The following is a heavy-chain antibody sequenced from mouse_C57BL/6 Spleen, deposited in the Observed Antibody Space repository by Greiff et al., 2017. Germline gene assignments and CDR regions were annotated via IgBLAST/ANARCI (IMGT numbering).Heavy chain of an antibody. CDR1: GFTFTDYY. V-gene: IGHV7-3*01. D-gene: IGHD1-1*01. J-gene: IGHJ4*01. CDR2: IRNKANGYTT. Sequence: EVKLVESGGGLVQPGGSLSLSCAASGFTFTDYYMSWVRQPPGKALEWLGFIRNKANGYTTEYSASVKGRFTISRDNSQSILYLQMNALRAEDSATYYCARRDYYGSSWAMDYWGQGTSVTVSS. CDR3: ARRDYYGSSWAMDY.